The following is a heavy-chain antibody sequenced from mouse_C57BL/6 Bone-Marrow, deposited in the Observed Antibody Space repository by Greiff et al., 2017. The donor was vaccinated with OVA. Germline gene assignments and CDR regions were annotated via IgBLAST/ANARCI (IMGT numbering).Heavy chain of an antibody. CDR1: GYTLTEYT. CDR2: FYPGSGSI. Sequence: VQLQQSGAELVKPGASVKLSCKASGYTLTEYTIHWVKQRSGQGLEWIGWFYPGSGSIKYNEKFKDKATLTADKSSSTVYMELSRLTSEDSAVYFCARHERASIYDGNYVGYFDVWGTGTTVTVSS. CDR3: ARHERASIYDGNYVGYFDV. J-gene: IGHJ1*03. V-gene: IGHV1-62-2*01. D-gene: IGHD2-1*01.